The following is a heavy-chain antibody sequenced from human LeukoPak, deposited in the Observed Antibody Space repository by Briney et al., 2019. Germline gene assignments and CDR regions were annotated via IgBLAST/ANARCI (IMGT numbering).Heavy chain of an antibody. D-gene: IGHD6-13*01. J-gene: IGHJ4*02. CDR1: GYIFTGYY. V-gene: IGHV1-18*04. CDR2: ISAYNGNT. CDR3: ARSLVSIAAAADY. Sequence: ASVKVSCKASGYIFTGYYIHWVRQAPGQGLEWMGWISAYNGNTNYAQKLQGRVTMTTDTSTSTAYMELRSLRSDDTAVYYCARSLVSIAAAADYWGQGTLVTVSS.